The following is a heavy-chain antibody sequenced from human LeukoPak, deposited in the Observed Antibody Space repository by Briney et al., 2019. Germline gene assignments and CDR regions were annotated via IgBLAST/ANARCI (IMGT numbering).Heavy chain of an antibody. Sequence: SETLSLTCSVSGDSLSSYYWSWMRRPPGEGLEWIVYIHYSGSTNYNPSLKSRVSMSVDTSKNHFSLKLSSVTAADTAVYYCARGGYDSTGYYSIFDSWGQGTLVTVSS. CDR1: GDSLSSYY. CDR3: ARGGYDSTGYYSIFDS. V-gene: IGHV4-59*01. J-gene: IGHJ4*02. CDR2: IHYSGST. D-gene: IGHD3-22*01.